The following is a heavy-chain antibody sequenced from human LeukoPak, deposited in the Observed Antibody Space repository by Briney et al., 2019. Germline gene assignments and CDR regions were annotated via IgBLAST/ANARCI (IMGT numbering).Heavy chain of an antibody. CDR2: MNPNSGNT. Sequence: ASVKVSCKASGYTFTSYDINWVRQATGQGLEWMGWMNPNSGNTGYAQKFQGRVTITRNTSISTAYMELSSLRYEDTAVYYCARGCLWFGELPDYWGQGTLVTVSS. CDR1: GYTFTSYD. D-gene: IGHD3-10*01. J-gene: IGHJ4*02. CDR3: ARGCLWFGELPDY. V-gene: IGHV1-8*03.